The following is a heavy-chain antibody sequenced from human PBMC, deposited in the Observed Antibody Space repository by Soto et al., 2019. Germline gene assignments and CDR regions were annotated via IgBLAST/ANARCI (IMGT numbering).Heavy chain of an antibody. J-gene: IGHJ4*02. Sequence: GGSLRLSCAASRFTFTTYAMNWVRQAPGKGLEWVALMSSDGTNEHYADSVRGRFTVSRDNSRNTLFLQMNNLRTDDTAVYYCARCGSISGCYCYFDFWGRGTLVTVSS. CDR2: MSSDGTNE. V-gene: IGHV3-30-3*01. CDR1: RFTFTTYA. D-gene: IGHD3-22*01. CDR3: ARCGSISGCYCYFDF.